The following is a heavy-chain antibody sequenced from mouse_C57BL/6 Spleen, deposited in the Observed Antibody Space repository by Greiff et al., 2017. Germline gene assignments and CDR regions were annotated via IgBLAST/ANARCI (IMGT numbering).Heavy chain of an antibody. CDR3: ASPFITAVVDCFDY. D-gene: IGHD1-1*01. V-gene: IGHV1-72*01. Sequence: QVQLQQPGAELVKPGASVKLSCKASGYTFTSYWMHWVKQRPGRGLEWIGRIDPNSGGTKYNEKFKSKATLTVDKPSSTAYMQLSSLTSEDSAVYYCASPFITAVVDCFDYWGQGTTLTVSS. J-gene: IGHJ2*01. CDR2: IDPNSGGT. CDR1: GYTFTSYW.